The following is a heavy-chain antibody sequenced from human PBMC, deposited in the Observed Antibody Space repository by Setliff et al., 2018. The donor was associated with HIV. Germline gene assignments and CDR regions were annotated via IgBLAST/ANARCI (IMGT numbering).Heavy chain of an antibody. CDR3: ALPYCSGGNCWSSASLPPAGWFDP. V-gene: IGHV1-69*10. Sequence: GASVKVSCKASGGSSSTHAMNWVRQAPGQGLEWMGQIISILGITNYAQKFQGRVTLTADESTSTMYMELSSLRSEDTAVYYCALPYCSGGNCWSSASLPPAGWFDPWGQGTLVTVSS. D-gene: IGHD2-15*01. CDR2: IISILGIT. CDR1: GGSSSTHA. J-gene: IGHJ5*02.